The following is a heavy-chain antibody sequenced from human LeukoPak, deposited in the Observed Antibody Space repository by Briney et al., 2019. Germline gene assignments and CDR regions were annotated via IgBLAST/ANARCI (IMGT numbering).Heavy chain of an antibody. CDR1: GFTFTTYD. Sequence: GGSLRLSCAASGFTFTTYDFHWVRQPTGKGLEWVSSIGSSGDTFYSGSVKGRFTISRDNAKNSLYLQMSSLRAGDTALYYCVRDLGGPAANWGQGTLVTVSS. J-gene: IGHJ4*02. CDR3: VRDLGGPAAN. D-gene: IGHD3-16*01. V-gene: IGHV3-13*01. CDR2: IGSSGDT.